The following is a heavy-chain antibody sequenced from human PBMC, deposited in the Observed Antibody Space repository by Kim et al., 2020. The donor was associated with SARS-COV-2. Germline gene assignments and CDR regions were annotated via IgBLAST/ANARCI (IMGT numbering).Heavy chain of an antibody. CDR1: GGSISSGDYY. J-gene: IGHJ3*02. D-gene: IGHD5-12*01. Sequence: SETLSLTCTVSGGSISSGDYYWSWVRQPPGKGLEWIGYIHYRGATDYNPSLKSRISIGVDTSKNQFSLKLTSVTAGDTTVYYCAREGREMASIKGAFDMWGQGTMVIVSS. V-gene: IGHV4-30-4*01. CDR3: AREGREMASIKGAFDM. CDR2: IHYRGAT.